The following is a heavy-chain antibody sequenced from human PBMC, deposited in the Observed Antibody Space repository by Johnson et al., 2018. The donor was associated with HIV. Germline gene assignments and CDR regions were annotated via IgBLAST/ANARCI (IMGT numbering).Heavy chain of an antibody. J-gene: IGHJ3*02. CDR2: IKQDGSEK. Sequence: EQLVESGGGLVKPGGSLRLSCAASGFTFSNAWMNWVRQAPGKGLEWVANIKQDGSEKYYVDSVKGRFTISRDNAKNSLYLQMNSLRAEDTAVYYCARDWGTIQLWSSGAFDIWGQGTMVTVSS. CDR3: ARDWGTIQLWSSGAFDI. CDR1: GFTFSNAW. V-gene: IGHV3-7*01. D-gene: IGHD5-18*01.